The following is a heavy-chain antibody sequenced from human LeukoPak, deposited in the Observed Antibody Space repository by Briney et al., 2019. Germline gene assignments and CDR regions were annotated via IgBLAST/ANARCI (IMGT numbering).Heavy chain of an antibody. Sequence: SETLSLTCAVYGGSFSGYYWSWMRQPPGKGLEWIGEINHSGSTNYNPSLKSRVTISVDTSKNQFSLKLSSVTAADTAVYYCASRRYGSGSHDYWGQGTLVTVSS. J-gene: IGHJ4*02. V-gene: IGHV4-34*01. CDR1: GGSFSGYY. CDR2: INHSGST. D-gene: IGHD3-10*01. CDR3: ASRRYGSGSHDY.